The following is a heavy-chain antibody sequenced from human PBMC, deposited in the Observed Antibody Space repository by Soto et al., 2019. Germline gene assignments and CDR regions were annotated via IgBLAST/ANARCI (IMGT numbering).Heavy chain of an antibody. D-gene: IGHD3-22*01. CDR2: IYYSGTS. CDR1: GGSISSGGYY. Sequence: PSETLSLTCTVSGGSISSGGYYWSWIRQHPGKGLEWIGYIYYSGTSYYNPSLKSRVTISVDTSKNQFSLKLSSVTAADTAVYYCATYHDSGGYYLKYWGQGTLVTVSS. V-gene: IGHV4-31*03. CDR3: ATYHDSGGYYLKY. J-gene: IGHJ4*02.